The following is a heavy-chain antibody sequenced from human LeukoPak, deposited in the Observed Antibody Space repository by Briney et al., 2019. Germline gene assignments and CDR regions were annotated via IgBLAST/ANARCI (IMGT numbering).Heavy chain of an antibody. CDR1: GGSFSGYY. D-gene: IGHD6-19*01. CDR2: INHSGST. J-gene: IGHJ5*02. CDR3: ARRFPVAYNWFDP. V-gene: IGHV4-34*01. Sequence: SETLSLTCAVYGGSFSGYYWSWIRQPPGKGLEWIGEINHSGSTYYNPSLKSRVTISVDRSKNQFSLKLSSVTAADTAVYYCARRFPVAYNWFDPWGQGTLVTVSS.